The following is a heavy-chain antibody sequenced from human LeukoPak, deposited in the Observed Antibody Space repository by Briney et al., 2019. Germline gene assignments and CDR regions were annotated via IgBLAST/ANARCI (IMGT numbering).Heavy chain of an antibody. CDR2: ISSSSDYI. CDR3: VDSSGWYGYFQH. CDR1: GFTFSRYS. V-gene: IGHV3-21*04. Sequence: KPGGSLRLSCAASGFTFSRYSMNWVRQAPGKGLEWVSSISSSSDYIYCADSVRGRFTISRDNAKNSLYLQMNSLRAEDTALYYCVDSSGWYGYFQHWGQGTLVTVSS. J-gene: IGHJ1*01. D-gene: IGHD6-19*01.